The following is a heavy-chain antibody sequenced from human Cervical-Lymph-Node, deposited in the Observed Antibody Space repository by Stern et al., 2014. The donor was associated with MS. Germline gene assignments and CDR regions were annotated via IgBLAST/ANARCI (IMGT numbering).Heavy chain of an antibody. CDR2: IYWDDDK. Sequence: ITLKESGPTLVKPTQTLTLTCTFSGFSLTTNGVGVGWIRQPPGKALELLALIYWDDDKRYRPSLKNRLTITKEASKNQLVLTMTNMDPVDTATYYCAHFSRPTSFVNWGQGTLVTVSS. CDR1: GFSLTTNGVG. J-gene: IGHJ4*02. CDR3: AHFSRPTSFVN. V-gene: IGHV2-5*02.